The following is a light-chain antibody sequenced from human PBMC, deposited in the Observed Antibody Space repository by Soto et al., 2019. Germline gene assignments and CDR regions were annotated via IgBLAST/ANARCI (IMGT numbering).Light chain of an antibody. Sequence: DIQMTQSPSSLSASVGDTVTITCRASQDISNYLAWFQQKPGEAPKLLIYGPSTLESGVPSRFSGGKSGTAFTLTISGLQTEDVAIYYCQKYNSLPFTFGPGTKVEIQ. CDR3: QKYNSLPFT. CDR1: QDISNY. CDR2: GPS. V-gene: IGKV1-27*01. J-gene: IGKJ3*01.